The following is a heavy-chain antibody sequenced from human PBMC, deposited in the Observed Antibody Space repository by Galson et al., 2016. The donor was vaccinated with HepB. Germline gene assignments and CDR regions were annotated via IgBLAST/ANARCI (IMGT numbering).Heavy chain of an antibody. Sequence: SVKVSCKDSGGTFSSYPISWVRQAPGQRFEWMGGIIPILGTVNYARKFHGRVTITADEATTTAYMALSSLDSEDTAVYFCAREGDCIDGTCYSGRLRWGQGTLVTVSS. CDR1: GGTFSSYP. V-gene: IGHV1-69*13. J-gene: IGHJ1*01. CDR2: IIPILGTV. D-gene: IGHD2-15*01. CDR3: AREGDCIDGTCYSGRLR.